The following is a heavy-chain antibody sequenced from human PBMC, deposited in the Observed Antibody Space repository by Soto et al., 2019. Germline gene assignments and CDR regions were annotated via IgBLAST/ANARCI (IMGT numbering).Heavy chain of an antibody. CDR2: VYPAASDA. D-gene: IGHD6-13*01. CDR1: VYSFSNYW. J-gene: IGHJ6*02. V-gene: IGHV5-51*01. Sequence: PGESLQISCKGSVYSFSNYWIAWLRQMPGKGLEWMGIVYPAASDARYSPSFQGRVTISVDNSISTAYLQWSSLKASDTAMYYCASSTPQKLVFGYYYYGRDVWGQGITVTVSS. CDR3: ASSTPQKLVFGYYYYGRDV.